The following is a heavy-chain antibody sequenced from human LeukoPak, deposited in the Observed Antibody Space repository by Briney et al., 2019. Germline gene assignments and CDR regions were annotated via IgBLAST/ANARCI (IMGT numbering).Heavy chain of an antibody. CDR1: GFTFSIYA. D-gene: IGHD6-6*01. Sequence: GRSLRLSCAASGFTFSIYAMHWVRQAPGKGMEWVAFISSDGSNKYCADSVKGRFTIPRDNSKNTLYLQMNSLRDEDTAVYYCDPHDSSSHFWGQGTLVTVSS. CDR2: ISSDGSNK. J-gene: IGHJ4*02. V-gene: IGHV3-30-3*01. CDR3: DPHDSSSHF.